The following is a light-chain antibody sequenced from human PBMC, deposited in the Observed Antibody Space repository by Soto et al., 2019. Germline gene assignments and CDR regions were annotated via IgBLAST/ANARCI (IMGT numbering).Light chain of an antibody. Sequence: EIVLTQSPATLSLSPGERATLSCRASQTVSNYLAWYQQKPGQAPRLLIYGASNRATGVPARFSGSGSGTDFTLSITSLEPEAFAVYYCQQRSNWPPIFTFGPGTKVDVK. CDR2: GAS. CDR1: QTVSNY. J-gene: IGKJ3*01. CDR3: QQRSNWPPIFT. V-gene: IGKV3-11*01.